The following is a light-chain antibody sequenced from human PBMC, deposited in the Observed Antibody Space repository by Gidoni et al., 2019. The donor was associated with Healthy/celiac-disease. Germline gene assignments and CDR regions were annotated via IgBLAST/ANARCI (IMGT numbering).Light chain of an antibody. V-gene: IGKV3-11*01. CDR1: QSVSSY. Sequence: ILLTQSPATLSLSPGERATLSCRASQSVSSYLAWYQQKPGQAPRLLIYDASNRATGIPARFSGSGSGTDFTLTISSLEPEDFAVYYCQQRSNPFTFGPGTKVDIK. CDR2: DAS. J-gene: IGKJ3*01. CDR3: QQRSNPFT.